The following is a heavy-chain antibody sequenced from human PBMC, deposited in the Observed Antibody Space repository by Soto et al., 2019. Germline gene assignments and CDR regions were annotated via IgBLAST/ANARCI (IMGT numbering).Heavy chain of an antibody. D-gene: IGHD6-13*01. CDR3: AKLGVRGATTGTDY. CDR1: GFTIGSYV. CDR2: IRGTDGKT. V-gene: IGHV3-23*01. Sequence: EVQVLESGGTLVQPGGSLRLSCVVSGFTIGSYVMYWVRQAPGKGLEWISAIRGTDGKTYYADSVKGRFAISRDISKNTLSLIMNSRRVDDTAIYYCAKLGVRGATTGTDYWGQGTLVTISS. J-gene: IGHJ4*02.